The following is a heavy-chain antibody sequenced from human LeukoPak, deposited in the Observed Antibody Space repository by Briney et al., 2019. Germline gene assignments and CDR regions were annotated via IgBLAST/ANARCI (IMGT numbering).Heavy chain of an antibody. CDR3: ARYGSTWNGYFQH. CDR1: GGSISIYH. D-gene: IGHD6-19*01. CDR2: IYYSGGT. V-gene: IGHV4-59*08. J-gene: IGHJ1*01. Sequence: SETLSFTCSVSGGSISIYHWTWIRQTPEKGLEWIGYIYYSGGTYYNPSLKSRVTISVDTFKNQFSLKLTSVTAADTAVYYCARYGSTWNGYFQHWGPGTLVTVSS.